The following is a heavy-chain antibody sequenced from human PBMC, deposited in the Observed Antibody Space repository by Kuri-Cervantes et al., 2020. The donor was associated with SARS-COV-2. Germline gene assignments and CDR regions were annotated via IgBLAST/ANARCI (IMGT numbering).Heavy chain of an antibody. CDR3: ARGGLRYFDWLSTGFDY. Sequence: SQTLSLTCAVYGGSFSGYYWSWIRQPPRKGLEWIGEINHSGSTNYNPSLKSRVTISVDTSKNQFSLKLSSVTAANTAVYYCARGGLRYFDWLSTGFDYWGQGTLGTVSS. D-gene: IGHD3-9*01. CDR1: GGSFSGYY. J-gene: IGHJ4*02. CDR2: INHSGST. V-gene: IGHV4-34*01.